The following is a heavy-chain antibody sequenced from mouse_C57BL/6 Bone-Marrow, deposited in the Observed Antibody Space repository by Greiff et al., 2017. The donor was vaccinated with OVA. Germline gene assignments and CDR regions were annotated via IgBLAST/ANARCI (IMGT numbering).Heavy chain of an antibody. J-gene: IGHJ3*01. Sequence: EVHLVESGGGLVKPGGSLKLSCAASGFTFSDYGMHWVRQAPEKGLEWVAYISSGSSTIYYADTVKGRFTISRDNAKNTLFLQMTSLRSEDTAMYYCARHYGSPFAYWGQGTLVTVSA. CDR2: ISSGSSTI. D-gene: IGHD1-1*01. V-gene: IGHV5-17*01. CDR3: ARHYGSPFAY. CDR1: GFTFSDYG.